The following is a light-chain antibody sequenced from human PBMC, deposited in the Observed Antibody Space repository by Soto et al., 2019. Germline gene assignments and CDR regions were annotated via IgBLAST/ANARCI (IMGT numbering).Light chain of an antibody. CDR2: GHT. CDR3: QSYDRSLSGYV. V-gene: IGLV1-40*01. CDR1: SSNIGAGYD. J-gene: IGLJ1*01. Sequence: QSVLTQPPSVSGAPGQRVTISCTGSSSNIGAGYDVHWYQQLPGTAPKLLIYGHTNRPSGVPDRFSDFKSGTSASLAITGLQAEHEADYYCQSYDRSLSGYVFGTGTKVTVL.